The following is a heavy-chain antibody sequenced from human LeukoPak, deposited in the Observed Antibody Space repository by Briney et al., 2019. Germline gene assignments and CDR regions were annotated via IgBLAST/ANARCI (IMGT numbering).Heavy chain of an antibody. CDR3: ARGQWLVDY. J-gene: IGHJ4*02. V-gene: IGHV4-59*01. Sequence: SETLSLSCAASGGSISSYYWSWVRQPPGKGLEWVGYIYYSGSTNYNPSLKSRVTISVDTSKNQLSLELSSVTAADTAVYYCARGQWLVDYWGQGTLVTVSS. D-gene: IGHD6-19*01. CDR2: IYYSGST. CDR1: GGSISSYY.